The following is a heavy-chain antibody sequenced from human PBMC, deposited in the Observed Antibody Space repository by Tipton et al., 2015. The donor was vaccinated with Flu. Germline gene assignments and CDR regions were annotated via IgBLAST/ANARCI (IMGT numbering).Heavy chain of an antibody. CDR1: GGSISSYY. CDR3: ARDRGYYFDY. V-gene: IGHV4-59*01. CDR2: IYYSGST. D-gene: IGHD3-10*01. J-gene: IGHJ4*02. Sequence: TLSLTCTVSGGSISSYYWSWIRQPPGKGLEWIGYIYYSGSTNYNPSLKSRVTISVDTSKNQFSLKLSSVTAADTAVYYCARDRGYYFDYWCQGTLVTVSS.